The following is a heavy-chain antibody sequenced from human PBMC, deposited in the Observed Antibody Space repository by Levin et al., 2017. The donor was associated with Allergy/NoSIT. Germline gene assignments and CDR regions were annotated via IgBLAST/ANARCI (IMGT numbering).Heavy chain of an antibody. CDR2: VNHGGII. CDR1: GESFSTYY. V-gene: IGHV4-34*01. CDR3: AISSQRRDVDV. J-gene: IGHJ6*02. D-gene: IGHD5-24*01. Sequence: PSETLSLTCVVSGESFSTYYWTWIRQPPGKGLEWIGEVNHGGIINYNPSLRSRVTISVDTSKNQFSLKVTSVTAADTALYYCAISSQRRDVDVWGQGTTVTVSS.